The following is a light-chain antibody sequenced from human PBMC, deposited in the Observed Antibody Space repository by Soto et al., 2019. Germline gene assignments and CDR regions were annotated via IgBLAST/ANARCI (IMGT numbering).Light chain of an antibody. Sequence: EIVLTQSPATLSLSPRERATLSCRASQSVSSYLAWFQQKPGQAPWLLIYDASNRATGIPARLSGSRSGTDFSVTISTLALDDFALYYYQQCYNCPFTCGPGTKLDI. CDR3: QQCYNCPFT. CDR2: DAS. J-gene: IGKJ3*01. CDR1: QSVSSY. V-gene: IGKV3-11*01.